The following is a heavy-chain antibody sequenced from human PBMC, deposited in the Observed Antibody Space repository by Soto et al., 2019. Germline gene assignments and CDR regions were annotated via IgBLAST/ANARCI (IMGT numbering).Heavy chain of an antibody. CDR2: IQDSGST. CDR3: ARLGSSGWDQGSYLDY. Sequence: QLQLQESGPGLVKPSETLSLTCSVSGGSITRYNHYWGWIRQSPGKGLEWIGSIQDSGSTFYNPSLESRVSLSFEASMNEFSLKSKSVTAADPSVYYCARLGSSGWDQGSYLDYWGQGTLVIVSS. J-gene: IGHJ4*02. V-gene: IGHV4-39*01. CDR1: GGSITRYNHY. D-gene: IGHD6-19*01.